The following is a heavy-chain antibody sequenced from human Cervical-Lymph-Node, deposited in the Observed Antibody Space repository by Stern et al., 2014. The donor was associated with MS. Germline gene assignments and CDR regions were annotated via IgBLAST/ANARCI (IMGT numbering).Heavy chain of an antibody. CDR1: GYSFTANW. D-gene: IGHD4-17*01. CDR3: ARDYGDYAFDY. CDR2: IYPGNSDT. V-gene: IGHV5-51*01. J-gene: IGHJ4*02. Sequence: EVQLVQSGAEVKKPGESLKISCKGSGYSFTANWITWVRQMPGKGLEWMGMIYPGNSDTRYSSSFQCQVTISADKANSTAYLQWSSLKASDTAMYYCARDYGDYAFDYWGQGTLVTVSP.